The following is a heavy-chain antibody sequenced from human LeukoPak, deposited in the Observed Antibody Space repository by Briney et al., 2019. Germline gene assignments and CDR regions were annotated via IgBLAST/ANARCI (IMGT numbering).Heavy chain of an antibody. CDR1: GGTFSSYA. Sequence: SVKVSCKASGGTFSSYAISWVRQAPGQGLEWMGGIIPIFGTANYAQKFQGRVTITTDESTSTAYMELRSLRSDDTAVYYCARGSLFFDYGDYGFDYWGQGTLVTVSS. J-gene: IGHJ4*02. CDR3: ARGSLFFDYGDYGFDY. CDR2: IIPIFGTA. D-gene: IGHD4-17*01. V-gene: IGHV1-69*05.